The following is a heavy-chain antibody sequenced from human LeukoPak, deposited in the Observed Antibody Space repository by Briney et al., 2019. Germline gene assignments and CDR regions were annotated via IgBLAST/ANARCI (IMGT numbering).Heavy chain of an antibody. CDR3: ARAHTGIAAAIDY. J-gene: IGHJ4*02. CDR2: IYYSGST. CDR1: GGSISSYY. Sequence: SETLSLTCTVSGGSISSYYWSWIRQPPGKGLEWIGYIYYSGSTNYNPSLKSRVTISVDTSKNQFSLKLSSVTAADTAAYYCARAHTGIAAAIDYWGQGTLVTVSS. V-gene: IGHV4-59*01. D-gene: IGHD6-13*01.